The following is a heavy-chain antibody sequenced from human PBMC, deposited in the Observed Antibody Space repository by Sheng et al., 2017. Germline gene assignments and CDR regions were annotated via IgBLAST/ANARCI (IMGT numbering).Heavy chain of an antibody. CDR3: ARGRYAGWFDP. V-gene: IGHV4-34*01. Sequence: QVQLQQWGAGLLKPSETLSLTCAVYGGSFSGYYWTWIRQPPGKGLEWIGEINHSGSTNYNPSLKSRVTISVDTSKNQFSLKLSSVTAADTAVYYCARGRYAGWFDPWGQGTLVTSPQ. J-gene: IGHJ5*02. D-gene: IGHD5-12*01. CDR1: GGSFSGYY. CDR2: INHSGST.